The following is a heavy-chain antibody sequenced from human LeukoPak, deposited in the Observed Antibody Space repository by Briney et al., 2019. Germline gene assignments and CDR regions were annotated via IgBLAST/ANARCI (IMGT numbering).Heavy chain of an antibody. CDR2: IRYDGRNK. J-gene: IGHJ4*02. CDR3: AKLGCSSTSCHQYQVGY. D-gene: IGHD2-2*01. V-gene: IGHV3-30*02. CDR1: GFTFSSYG. Sequence: GGSLRLSCAASGFTFSSYGMHWVRQAPGKGLEWVTFIRYDGRNKYYADSVKGRFTISRDNSKNTLYPQMNSLRAEDTAVYYCAKLGCSSTSCHQYQVGYWGQGTLVTVSS.